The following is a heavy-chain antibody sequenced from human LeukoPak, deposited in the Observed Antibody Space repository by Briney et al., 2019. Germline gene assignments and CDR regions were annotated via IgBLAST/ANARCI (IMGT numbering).Heavy chain of an antibody. CDR3: ARVRTNWYAYYFDY. J-gene: IGHJ4*02. CDR2: IYYSGST. CDR1: GGSISSYY. V-gene: IGHV4-59*08. Sequence: SETLSLTCTVSGGSISSYYWSWIRQPPGKGLEWIGYIYYSGSTNYNPSLKSRVTISVDTSKNQFSLKLSSVTAADTAVYYCARVRTNWYAYYFDYWGQGTLVTVSS. D-gene: IGHD1-1*01.